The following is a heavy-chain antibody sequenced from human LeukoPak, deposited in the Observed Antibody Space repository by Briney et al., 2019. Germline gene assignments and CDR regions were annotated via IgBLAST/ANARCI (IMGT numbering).Heavy chain of an antibody. J-gene: IGHJ5*02. V-gene: IGHV4-39*01. CDR1: GASISSNNYY. D-gene: IGHD3-9*01. CDR2: IYSSGNT. Sequence: SETLSLTCTVSGASISSNNYYWGWVRQPPGKGLEWIGNIYSSGNTYYNASLKSRVTIYIDTSKNQFSLNLSSVTAADTAVYYCARRQLGLRYWFDPWGQGTLVTVSS. CDR3: ARRQLGLRYWFDP.